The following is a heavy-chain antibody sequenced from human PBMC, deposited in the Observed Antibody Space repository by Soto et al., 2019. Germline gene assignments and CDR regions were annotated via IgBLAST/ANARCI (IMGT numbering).Heavy chain of an antibody. J-gene: IGHJ6*02. Sequence: GASVKVSCKASGYTFTSYAMNWVRQAPGQGLEWMGWINTNTGNPTYAQGFTGRFVFSLDTSVSTAYLQICSLKAEDTAVYYCARDLSYSNYYYYGMDVWGQGTTVTVSS. CDR1: GYTFTSYA. D-gene: IGHD4-4*01. CDR2: INTNTGNP. V-gene: IGHV7-4-1*01. CDR3: ARDLSYSNYYYYGMDV.